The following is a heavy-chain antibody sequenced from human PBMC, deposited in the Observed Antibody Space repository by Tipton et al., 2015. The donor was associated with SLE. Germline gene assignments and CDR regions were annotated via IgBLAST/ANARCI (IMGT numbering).Heavy chain of an antibody. D-gene: IGHD2-15*01. Sequence: GLVKPSQTLSLTCAISGDSVSSNSAAWNWIRQSPSRGLEWLGRTYYMSKWYNDYAVSVKSRIIINPDTSKNQFSLQLTSVTPGDTAVYYCARHVGVSYYYAMDVWGQGTTVVISS. CDR3: ARHVGVSYYYAMDV. CDR2: TYYMSKWYN. J-gene: IGHJ6*02. CDR1: GDSVSSNSAA. V-gene: IGHV6-1*01.